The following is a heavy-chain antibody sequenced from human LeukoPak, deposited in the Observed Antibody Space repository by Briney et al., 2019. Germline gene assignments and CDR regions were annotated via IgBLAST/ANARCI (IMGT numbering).Heavy chain of an antibody. CDR3: ARDSAEDSSSSRFDP. CDR2: ISSSSSYI. CDR1: GFTFSSYS. V-gene: IGHV3-21*01. J-gene: IGHJ5*02. Sequence: GGSLRLSCAASGFTFSSYSMNGVRQAPGKGLEWVSSISSSSSYIYYADSVKGRFTISRDNAKNSLYLQMNSLRAEDTAVYYCARDSAEDSSSSRFDPWGQGTLVTVSS. D-gene: IGHD6-6*01.